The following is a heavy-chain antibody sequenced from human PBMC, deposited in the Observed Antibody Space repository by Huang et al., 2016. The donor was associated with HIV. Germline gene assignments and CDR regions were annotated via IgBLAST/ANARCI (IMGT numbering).Heavy chain of an antibody. J-gene: IGHJ4*02. Sequence: QVQLVESGGGVVQPGRSLRISCAASGFTFSSYGMHWVRQAPGKGLACVAVITYDGKTKYYADSVKGRFSISRDNSKTTVYLQLNSLRVEDTAVYYCAKGGSAAAVLDFWGQGTLVTVSS. CDR3: AKGGSAAAVLDF. V-gene: IGHV3-30*18. D-gene: IGHD6-13*01. CDR1: GFTFSSYG. CDR2: ITYDGKTK.